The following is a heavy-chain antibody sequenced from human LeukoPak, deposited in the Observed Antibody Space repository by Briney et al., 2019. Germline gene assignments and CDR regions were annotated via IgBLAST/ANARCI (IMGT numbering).Heavy chain of an antibody. CDR1: GGSFSGYY. J-gene: IGHJ4*02. Sequence: SETLSLTCAVHGGSFSGYYWSWIRQPPGKGLEWIGEINHSGSTNYNPSLKSRVTISVDTSKNQFSLKLSSVTAADTAVYYCARGHRYSSGWYNYWGQGTLVTVSS. D-gene: IGHD6-19*01. CDR3: ARGHRYSSGWYNY. CDR2: INHSGST. V-gene: IGHV4-34*01.